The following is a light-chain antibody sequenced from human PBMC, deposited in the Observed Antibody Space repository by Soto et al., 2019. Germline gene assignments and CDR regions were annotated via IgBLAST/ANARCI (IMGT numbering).Light chain of an antibody. CDR3: TSFAGSDKLI. CDR1: TSDVGGYNY. J-gene: IGLJ2*01. V-gene: IGLV2-8*01. Sequence: QSALTQPPSASGSPGQSVTISCTGTTSDVGGYNYVSWYQLHPDKVPKLIIYEVNKRPSGVPDRFSGSKSGSTASLTVSGLQAEDEADYFCTSFAGSDKLIFGGGTKLTVL. CDR2: EVN.